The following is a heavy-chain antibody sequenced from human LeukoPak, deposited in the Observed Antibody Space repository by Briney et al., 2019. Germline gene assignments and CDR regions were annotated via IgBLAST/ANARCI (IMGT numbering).Heavy chain of an antibody. CDR1: GGTFSSYA. CDR3: ARDRGSGWSAQAADY. J-gene: IGHJ4*02. D-gene: IGHD6-19*01. CDR2: IIPILGIA. Sequence: GASVKVSCKASGGTFSSYAISWVRQAPGQGLEWMGRIIPILGIANYAQKFQGRVTITADKSTSTAYMELSSLRSEDTAVYYCARDRGSGWSAQAADYWGQGTLVTVSS. V-gene: IGHV1-69*04.